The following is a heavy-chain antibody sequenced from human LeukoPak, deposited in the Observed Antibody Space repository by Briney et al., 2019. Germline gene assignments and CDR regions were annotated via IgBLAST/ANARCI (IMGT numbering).Heavy chain of an antibody. CDR3: ARSLLGMVVVPAAIPGNWFDP. Sequence: ASVKVSCKASGGTFSSYAISWVRQAPGQGLGWMGGIIPIFGTANYAQKFQGRVTITADESTSTAYMELSSLRSEDTAVYYCARSLLGMVVVPAAIPGNWFDPWGQGTLVTVSS. CDR1: GGTFSSYA. V-gene: IGHV1-69*01. J-gene: IGHJ5*02. CDR2: IIPIFGTA. D-gene: IGHD2-2*02.